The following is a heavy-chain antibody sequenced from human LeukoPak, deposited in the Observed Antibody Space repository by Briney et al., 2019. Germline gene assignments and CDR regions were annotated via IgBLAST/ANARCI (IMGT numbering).Heavy chain of an antibody. J-gene: IGHJ2*01. CDR2: VSGSGGSI. CDR3: AKTLRESSGREYFDL. Sequence: GGSLRLSCAASAFTFSSYAMSWVRQAPGKGLEWVSGVSGSGGSIYYADSVKGRFTISRDNSKNTLYLQLNSLRVEDTAEYYCAKTLRESSGREYFDLWGRGTLVTVSS. V-gene: IGHV3-23*01. CDR1: AFTFSSYA. D-gene: IGHD6-19*01.